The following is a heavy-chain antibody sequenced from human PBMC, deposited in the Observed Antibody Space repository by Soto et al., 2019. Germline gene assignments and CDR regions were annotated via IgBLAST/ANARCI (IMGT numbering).Heavy chain of an antibody. D-gene: IGHD3-22*01. CDR3: ARAKGYYDSSGRNAFDI. CDR1: GFTFKNYA. V-gene: IGHV3-30-3*01. CDR2: ISYDGSIE. J-gene: IGHJ3*02. Sequence: VGSLRLSCAASGFTFKNYAMHWVRQAPGKGLEWVAVISYDGSIEFYADSVKGRFTISRDNSKNTLYLQMNSLRAEDTAVYYCARAKGYYDSSGRNAFDIWGQGTMVTVSS.